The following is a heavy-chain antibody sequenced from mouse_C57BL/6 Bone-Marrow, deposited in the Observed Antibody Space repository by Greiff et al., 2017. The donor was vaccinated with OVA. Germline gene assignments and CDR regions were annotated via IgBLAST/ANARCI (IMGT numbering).Heavy chain of an antibody. CDR2: ISSGGSYT. D-gene: IGHD1-1*01. J-gene: IGHJ3*01. CDR1: GFTFSSYG. CDR3: ARQGITTVVEDWFAY. Sequence: EVNLVESGGDLVKPGGSLKLSCAASGFTFSSYGMSWVRQTPDKRLEWVATISSGGSYTYYPDSVKGRFTISRDNAKNTLYLQMSSLKSEDTAMYYCARQGITTVVEDWFAYWGQGTLVTVSA. V-gene: IGHV5-6*01.